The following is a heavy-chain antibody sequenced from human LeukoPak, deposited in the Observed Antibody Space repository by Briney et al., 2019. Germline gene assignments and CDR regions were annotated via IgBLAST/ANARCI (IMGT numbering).Heavy chain of an antibody. CDR3: ARVRTALTNWFDP. D-gene: IGHD2-21*02. CDR1: GLTVSSSY. Sequence: GGSLRLSCAASGLTVSSSYMSWVRQAPGKGLEWVSAIYSGGSTYYADSVKGRFTISRDNSRNTLSLQMNSLRAEDTAVYYCARVRTALTNWFDPWGQGTLVTVAS. V-gene: IGHV3-66*01. J-gene: IGHJ5*02. CDR2: IYSGGST.